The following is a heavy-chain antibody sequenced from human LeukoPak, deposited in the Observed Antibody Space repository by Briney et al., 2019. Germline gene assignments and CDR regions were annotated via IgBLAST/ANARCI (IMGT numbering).Heavy chain of an antibody. CDR1: GGSIRSFY. J-gene: IGHJ4*02. V-gene: IGHV4-59*01. Sequence: SETLSPTCTVSGGSIRSFYWGWIRQLPGKGLEWIRFIHYSGSTNYNPSLKSRVTISVDTSKNQFSLKLRSVTAADTAVYYCARENYFDYWGQGTVVTVSS. CDR3: ARENYFDY. CDR2: IHYSGST.